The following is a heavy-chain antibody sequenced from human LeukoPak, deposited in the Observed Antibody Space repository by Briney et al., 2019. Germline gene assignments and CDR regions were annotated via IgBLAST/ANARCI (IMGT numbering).Heavy chain of an antibody. CDR3: AKFPGSSSWYGSAHFDY. CDR2: ISGSGGST. V-gene: IGHV3-23*01. J-gene: IGHJ4*02. D-gene: IGHD6-13*01. Sequence: GGSLRLSCAASGFIFNNYVMSWVRQAPGKGLEWVSAISGSGGSTYYADSVKGRFTISRDNSKNTLYLQMNSLRAEDTAVYYCAKFPGSSSWYGSAHFDYWGQGTLVTVSS. CDR1: GFIFNNYV.